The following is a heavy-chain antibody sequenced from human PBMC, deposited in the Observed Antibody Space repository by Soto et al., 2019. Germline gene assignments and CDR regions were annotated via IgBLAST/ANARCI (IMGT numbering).Heavy chain of an antibody. J-gene: IGHJ6*02. Sequence: ASVKVSCKASGYIFTSYALQWVRQAPGQSLEWIAWIDPANGNMKYSLKFLGRITITRDTSASTAYMELSSVTAADTAVYFCAREWGLLPYYVMNVWGHGTAVTVSS. CDR3: AREWGLLPYYVMNV. CDR1: GYIFTSYA. V-gene: IGHV1-3*01. CDR2: IDPANGNM. D-gene: IGHD7-27*01.